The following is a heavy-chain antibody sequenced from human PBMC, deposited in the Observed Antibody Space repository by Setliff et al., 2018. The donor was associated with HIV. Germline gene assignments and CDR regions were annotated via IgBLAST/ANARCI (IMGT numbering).Heavy chain of an antibody. CDR2: ITHSGAT. J-gene: IGHJ5*02. CDR3: SNWNTTIDEDA. V-gene: IGHV4-34*01. Sequence: SETLSLTCAVYGGSVSGHYWGWFRQPPGKGLEWIGEITHSGATNYLPSLKSRVTMSLDTSKNQFSLKMTSVTAADTALYYCSNWNTTIDEDAWGQGTLVTVSS. CDR1: GGSVSGHY. D-gene: IGHD5-18*01.